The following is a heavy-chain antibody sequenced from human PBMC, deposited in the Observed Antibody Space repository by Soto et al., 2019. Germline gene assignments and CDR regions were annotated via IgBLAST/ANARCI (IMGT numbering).Heavy chain of an antibody. Sequence: EVQLVESGGGLVQPGGSLRLSCAASGFTFSSYWMHWVRQAPGKGLVWVSRINSDGSSTSYADSVKGRFTISRDNAKNTLYLQMNSRRAEDTAVYYCARGQTIWADFDYWGQGTLVTVSS. V-gene: IGHV3-74*01. J-gene: IGHJ4*02. CDR2: INSDGSST. D-gene: IGHD7-27*01. CDR1: GFTFSSYW. CDR3: ARGQTIWADFDY.